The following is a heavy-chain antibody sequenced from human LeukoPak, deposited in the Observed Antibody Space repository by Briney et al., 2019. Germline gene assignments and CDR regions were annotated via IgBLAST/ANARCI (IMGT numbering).Heavy chain of an antibody. Sequence: SETLSLTCSVSGGSISSYYWSWLRQPAGKGLEWIGRIHTRGGTEYNPSLKSRVTMSVDTSKNQFYLKLISVTAADTAVYFCARDDNSGYSDDAFDIWGQGTLVTVSS. CDR3: ARDDNSGYSDDAFDI. V-gene: IGHV4-4*07. J-gene: IGHJ3*02. CDR2: IHTRGGT. CDR1: GGSISSYY. D-gene: IGHD5-12*01.